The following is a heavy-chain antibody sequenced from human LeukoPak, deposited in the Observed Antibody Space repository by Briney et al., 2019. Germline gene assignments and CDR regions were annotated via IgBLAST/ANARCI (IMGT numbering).Heavy chain of an antibody. CDR2: IRYDGSDK. CDR1: GFTFSSCG. CDR3: VKDVGVGASYFDN. D-gene: IGHD1-26*01. V-gene: IGHV3-30*02. Sequence: GGSLRLSCAASGFTFSSCGMHWVRQSPGKGLEWVAYIRYDGSDKYYIDSVKGRFTIARYNPKETLYLQMTSLSHDDTAVYFCVKDVGVGASYFDNWGQGTLVAVSS. J-gene: IGHJ4*02.